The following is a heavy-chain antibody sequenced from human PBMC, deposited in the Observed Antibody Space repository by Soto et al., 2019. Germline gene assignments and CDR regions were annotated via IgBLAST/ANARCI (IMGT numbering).Heavy chain of an antibody. J-gene: IGHJ6*02. CDR1: GDTFKNCV. CDR2: IIPLFGTT. CDR3: AAELGFGKLSVV. V-gene: IGHV1-69*01. Sequence: QVQVVQSGVEVRRLGSSVKVSCKASGDTFKNCVISWVRQAPGQGVEWMGGIIPLFGTTDFAQRFQGRLTITTDESTTTPYMELSRLRSEDTATYYCAAELGFGKLSVVWGQGTTVIVSS. D-gene: IGHD3-10*01.